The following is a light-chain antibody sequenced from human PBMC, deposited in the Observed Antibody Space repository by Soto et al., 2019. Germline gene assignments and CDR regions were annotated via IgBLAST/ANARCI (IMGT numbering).Light chain of an antibody. J-gene: IGLJ2*01. CDR3: RSYAGSNNLGVL. V-gene: IGLV2-8*01. CDR1: SSDVGGYNY. CDR2: DVT. Sequence: QSALTQPPSASGSPGQSVTISCTGTSSDVGGYNYVSWYQQHPGKAPKLMIYDVTKRPSGVPDRFSGSKSGNTASLTVSGLQAENEADYHCRSYAGSNNLGVLFGGGTKLTVL.